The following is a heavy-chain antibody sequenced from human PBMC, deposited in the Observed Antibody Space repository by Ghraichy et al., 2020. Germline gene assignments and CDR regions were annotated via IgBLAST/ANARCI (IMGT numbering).Heavy chain of an antibody. V-gene: IGHV3-30-3*01. CDR2: ISYDGSNK. D-gene: IGHD3-10*01. J-gene: IGHJ5*02. CDR3: VREGLWFGGYNWFDP. CDR1: EFIFSSYT. Sequence: GESLNISCAASEFIFSSYTMHWVRQAPGKGLEWVAVISYDGSNKYYADSVKGRFTISRDNSKNTLFLQMNSLRAEDTAVYYCVREGLWFGGYNWFDPWGHGTLVTVSS.